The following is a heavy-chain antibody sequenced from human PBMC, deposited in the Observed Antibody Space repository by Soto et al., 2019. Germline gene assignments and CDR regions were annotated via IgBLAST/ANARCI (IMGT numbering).Heavy chain of an antibody. J-gene: IGHJ5*02. D-gene: IGHD5-12*01. CDR3: ARGRWLQLISTRWFDP. Sequence: SETLSLTCAVYGGSFGGYYWSWIRQPPGKGLEWIGEINHSGSTNYNPSLKSRVTISVDTSKNQFSPKLSSVTAADTAVYYCARGRWLQLISTRWFDPWGQGTLVTVSS. CDR2: INHSGST. CDR1: GGSFGGYY. V-gene: IGHV4-34*01.